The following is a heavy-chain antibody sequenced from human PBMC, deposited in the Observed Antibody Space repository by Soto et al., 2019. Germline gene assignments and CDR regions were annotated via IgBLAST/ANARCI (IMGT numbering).Heavy chain of an antibody. CDR2: VSKSDYT. J-gene: IGHJ4*02. V-gene: IGHV3-21*04. CDR1: GFTFNNYG. Sequence: GGSLRLSCVVSGFTFNNYGINWVRQAPGKGLEWVSTVSKSDYTYYSDSVKGRFTISRDNAKNTVSLQMNTLRAEDTAVYYCAREDSIIIPAVSDFWGQGTLVTVSS. D-gene: IGHD2-2*01. CDR3: AREDSIIIPAVSDF.